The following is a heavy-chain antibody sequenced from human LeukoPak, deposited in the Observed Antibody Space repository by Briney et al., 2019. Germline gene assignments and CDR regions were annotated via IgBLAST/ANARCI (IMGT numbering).Heavy chain of an antibody. CDR2: IDPSDSHT. CDR1: GYRFASYW. D-gene: IGHD3-22*01. V-gene: IGHV5-10-1*01. CDR3: ARQYHYDSSGYPYAFEI. J-gene: IGHJ3*02. Sequence: AGESLKISCKGSGYRFASYWISWVRQMPGKGLEWMGRIDPSDSHTNYSPSFQGHVTISGDKSISTAYLQWGSLKASDTAMYYCARQYHYDSSGYPYAFEIWGQGTMVTVSS.